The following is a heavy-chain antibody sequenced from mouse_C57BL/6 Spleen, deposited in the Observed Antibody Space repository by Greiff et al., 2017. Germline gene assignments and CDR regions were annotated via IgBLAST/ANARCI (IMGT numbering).Heavy chain of an antibody. CDR3: ARGGYYYGRDAMYY. V-gene: IGHV5-17*01. J-gene: IGHJ4*01. CDR1: GFTFSDYG. CDR2: ISSGSSTI. D-gene: IGHD1-1*01. Sequence: EVQLVESGGGLVKPGGSLKLSCAASGFTFSDYGMHWVRQAPEKGLEWVAYISSGSSTIYYADTVKGRFTISRDNDKNTLFLQMTSLRSEDTAMYYCARGGYYYGRDAMYYWGQGTSVTVSS.